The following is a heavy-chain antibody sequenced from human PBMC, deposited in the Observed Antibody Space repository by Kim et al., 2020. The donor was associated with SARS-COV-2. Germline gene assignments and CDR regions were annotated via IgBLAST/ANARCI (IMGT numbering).Heavy chain of an antibody. Sequence: ASVKVSCKASGYTFTSYYMHWVRQAPGQGLEWMGIINPSGGSTSYAQKFQGRVTMTRDTSTSTVYMELSSLRSEDTAVYYCARGGALSLGCSSTSCYMSLGYWGQGTLVTVSS. CDR2: INPSGGST. J-gene: IGHJ4*02. CDR1: GYTFTSYY. V-gene: IGHV1-46*01. D-gene: IGHD2-2*02. CDR3: ARGGALSLGCSSTSCYMSLGY.